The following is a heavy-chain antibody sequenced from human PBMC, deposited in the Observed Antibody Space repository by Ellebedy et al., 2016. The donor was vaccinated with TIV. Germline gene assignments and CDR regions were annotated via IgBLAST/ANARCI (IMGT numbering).Heavy chain of an antibody. CDR3: ARDMAWGNERVNDALDI. CDR2: IRQDGSDK. J-gene: IGHJ3*02. CDR1: GFTFSSYW. V-gene: IGHV3-7*01. D-gene: IGHD7-27*01. Sequence: GESLKISCVASGFTFSSYWMSWVRQAPGKGLEWVANIRQDGSDKYYVDSVKGRFTISRDNAKNSLYLQMNSLRAEDTALYYCARDMAWGNERVNDALDIWGQGTMVTVSA.